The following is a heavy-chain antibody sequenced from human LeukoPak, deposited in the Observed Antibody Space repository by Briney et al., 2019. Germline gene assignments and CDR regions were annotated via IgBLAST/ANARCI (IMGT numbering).Heavy chain of an antibody. CDR1: GFTFSIYA. CDR3: AKGRIAAAGTFDY. V-gene: IGHV3-23*01. D-gene: IGHD6-13*01. Sequence: GGSLRLSCAASGFTFSIYAMSRVRQAPGKGLEWVSAISGSGGSTYYADSVKGRFTISRDNSKNTLYLQMNSLRAEDTAVYYCAKGRIAAAGTFDYWGQGTLVTVSS. CDR2: ISGSGGST. J-gene: IGHJ4*02.